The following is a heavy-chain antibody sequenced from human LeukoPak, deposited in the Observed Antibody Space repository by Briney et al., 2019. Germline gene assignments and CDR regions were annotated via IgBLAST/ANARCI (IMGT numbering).Heavy chain of an antibody. CDR2: IYYIGST. CDR3: ARDGIVGPVDY. D-gene: IGHD1-26*01. V-gene: IGHV4-59*01. Sequence: SETLSLTCTVSGGSISSYYWSWIRQPPGKGLEWIGYIYYIGSTNYNPSPKSRVTISVDTSKNQFSLKLSSVTAADTAVYYCARDGIVGPVDYWGQGTLVTVSS. J-gene: IGHJ4*02. CDR1: GGSISSYY.